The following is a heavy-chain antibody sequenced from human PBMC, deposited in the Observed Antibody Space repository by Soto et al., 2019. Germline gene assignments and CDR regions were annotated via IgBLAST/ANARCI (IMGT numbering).Heavy chain of an antibody. V-gene: IGHV1-2*02. CDR3: ASERGGATATLDYYYFYMDV. D-gene: IGHD5-12*01. CDR1: GDSFNDYY. CDR2: INPNGGVT. J-gene: IGHJ6*03. Sequence: QVQLVQSGAEVRKPGASVTVSCRSSGDSFNDYYIHWVRQAPGQGFEWMGWINPNGGVTKYAQKFQGRVSMTRDTSIRTVYMQLSRLRSDDTAVYYCASERGGATATLDYYYFYMDVWGTGTTVTVSS.